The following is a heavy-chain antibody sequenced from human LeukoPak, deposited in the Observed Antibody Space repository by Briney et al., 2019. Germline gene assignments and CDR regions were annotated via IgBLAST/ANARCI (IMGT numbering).Heavy chain of an antibody. Sequence: GGSLRLSCAASGFTFSSYGMHWVRQAPGKGLEWVAVISYDGSNKYYADSVKGRFTISRDNSKNTLYLQMNSLRAEDTAVYYCAKDICSSTSCRFDYWGQGTLVTVSS. CDR3: AKDICSSTSCRFDY. J-gene: IGHJ4*02. CDR2: ISYDGSNK. CDR1: GFTFSSYG. D-gene: IGHD2-2*01. V-gene: IGHV3-30*18.